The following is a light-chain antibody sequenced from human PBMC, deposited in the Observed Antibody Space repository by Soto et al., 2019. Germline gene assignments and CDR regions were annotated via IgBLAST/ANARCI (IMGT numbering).Light chain of an antibody. CDR2: AAS. CDR1: QGISNY. J-gene: IGKJ1*01. Sequence: DIQMTQSPSSLSASVGDRVTITCRASQGISNYLAWYQQKPGKVPKLLIYAASTLQSGVPSRFSGSGSGTDFTLTISSLQPEDVATYYRQKYNSDPPWTFGQGTKVEIK. V-gene: IGKV1-27*01. CDR3: QKYNSDPPWT.